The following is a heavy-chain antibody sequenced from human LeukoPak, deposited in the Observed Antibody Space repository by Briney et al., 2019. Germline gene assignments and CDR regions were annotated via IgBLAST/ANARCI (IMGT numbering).Heavy chain of an antibody. V-gene: IGHV4-39*01. D-gene: IGHD3-22*01. J-gene: IGHJ5*02. Sequence: SETLSITCTVSGGSISSSSYYWGWIRQPPGKGLEWIGSIYYSGSTYYNPSLKSRVTISVDTSKNQFSLKLSSVTAADTAVYYCARLLLTGDYYDSMLDPWGQGTLVTVSS. CDR3: ARLLLTGDYYDSMLDP. CDR1: GGSISSSSYY. CDR2: IYYSGST.